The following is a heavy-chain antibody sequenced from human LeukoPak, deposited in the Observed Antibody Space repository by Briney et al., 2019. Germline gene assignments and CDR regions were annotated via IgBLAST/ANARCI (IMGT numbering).Heavy chain of an antibody. Sequence: GASVKVSCKASGYTFSSYGISWVRQAPAQGLEWMGWISGYNGNTNYAQKFQGRVTMTTDTSTSTAYLELRSLKSDDTAVYYCARRIRGVIPTTNWFDPWGQGTLVTVSS. D-gene: IGHD3-10*01. CDR3: ARRIRGVIPTTNWFDP. V-gene: IGHV1-18*01. CDR2: ISGYNGNT. J-gene: IGHJ5*02. CDR1: GYTFSSYG.